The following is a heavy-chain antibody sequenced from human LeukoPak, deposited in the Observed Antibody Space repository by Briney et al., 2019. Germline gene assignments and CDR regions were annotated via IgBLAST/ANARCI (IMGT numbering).Heavy chain of an antibody. Sequence: ASVKVSCKASGYSFTSNYIHWVRQAPGQGLEWMGMIYPRDGSTSYAQKFQGRVTVTRDTSTSTVHMELSGLRSEDTAVYYCARDQEASDYWGQGILVTVSS. V-gene: IGHV1-46*01. CDR2: IYPRDGST. J-gene: IGHJ4*02. CDR1: GYSFTSNY. CDR3: ARDQEASDY.